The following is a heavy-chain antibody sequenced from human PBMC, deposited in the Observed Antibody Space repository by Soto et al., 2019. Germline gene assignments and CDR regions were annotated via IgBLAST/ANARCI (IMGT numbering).Heavy chain of an antibody. J-gene: IGHJ6*02. CDR2: ISSSSSTI. V-gene: IGHV3-48*01. CDR3: ARTRYSMDV. CDR1: GFTFSSYS. Sequence: EVQLVESGGGLVQPGGSLRLSCAASGFTFSSYSMNWVRQAPGKGLEWVSYISSSSSTIYYADSVKGRFTISRDNAKNSLYLQINSLRAEDTAVYYCARTRYSMDVWGQGTTVTVSS.